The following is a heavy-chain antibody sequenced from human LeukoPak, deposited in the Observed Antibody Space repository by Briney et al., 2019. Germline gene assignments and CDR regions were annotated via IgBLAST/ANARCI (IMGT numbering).Heavy chain of an antibody. D-gene: IGHD3-22*01. CDR3: AGGPSNGGNSGYPNNFDY. J-gene: IGHJ4*02. CDR1: GYTFTGYY. CDR2: INPNSGGT. Sequence: GASVKVSCKASGYTFTGYYMHWVRQAPGQGLEWMGWINPNSGGTNYAQKFQGRVTMTRDTSISTAYMELSRLRSDDTAVYYCAGGPSNGGNSGYPNNFDYWGRGTLVTVSS. V-gene: IGHV1-2*02.